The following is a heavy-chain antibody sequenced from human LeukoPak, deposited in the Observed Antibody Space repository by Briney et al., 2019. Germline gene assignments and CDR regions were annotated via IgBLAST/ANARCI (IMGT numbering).Heavy chain of an antibody. V-gene: IGHV1-8*01. CDR2: MNPNSGVT. CDR1: GYTLTNYD. Sequence: ASVKVSCKASGYTLTNYDINWVRQAPGQGLEWMGWMNPNSGVTGYAQKFQGRITMTRNTSVSTAYMQLSSLTSDDTAVYFCTKGSASGSYRDYWGQGTLVTVSS. J-gene: IGHJ4*02. CDR3: TKGSASGSYRDY. D-gene: IGHD3-10*01.